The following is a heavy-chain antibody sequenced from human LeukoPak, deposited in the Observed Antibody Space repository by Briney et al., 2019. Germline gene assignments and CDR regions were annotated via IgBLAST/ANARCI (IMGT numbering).Heavy chain of an antibody. Sequence: ASVKVSCKASGYTFSGYYIHWVRQAPGQGLEWMGWINPNTGGTKYAQRFQDRVTMTRDTSISTAYMELSRLRSDDTAVYYCAREVDCSGGSCYYFDYWGQGTLVTVSS. CDR2: INPNTGGT. CDR1: GYTFSGYY. CDR3: AREVDCSGGSCYYFDY. J-gene: IGHJ4*02. D-gene: IGHD2-15*01. V-gene: IGHV1-2*02.